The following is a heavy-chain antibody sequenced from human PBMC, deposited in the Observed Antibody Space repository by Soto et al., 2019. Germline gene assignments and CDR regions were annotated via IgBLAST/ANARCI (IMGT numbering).Heavy chain of an antibody. Sequence: EVQLVESGGGLVQPGGSLRLSCAASGFTVSSNYMSWVRQAPGKGLEWVSVIYSGGSTYYADSVKGRLTISRDNSKNTLYLQMNSLRAEDTAVYYCARVHGDYYFDYWGQGTLVTVSS. V-gene: IGHV3-66*01. D-gene: IGHD4-17*01. CDR2: IYSGGST. CDR1: GFTVSSNY. CDR3: ARVHGDYYFDY. J-gene: IGHJ4*02.